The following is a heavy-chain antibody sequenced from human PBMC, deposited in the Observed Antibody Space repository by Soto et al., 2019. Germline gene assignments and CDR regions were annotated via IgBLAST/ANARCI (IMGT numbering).Heavy chain of an antibody. D-gene: IGHD5-18*01. CDR1: GLTFSSYA. CDR2: ISGSGGST. CDR3: AKGIQLWSQSFDY. V-gene: IGHV3-23*01. J-gene: IGHJ4*02. Sequence: GGSLRLSCAASGLTFSSYAMSWVRQAPGKGLEWVSAISGSGGSTYYADSVKGRFTISRDNSKNTLYLQMNSLRAEDTAVYYCAKGIQLWSQSFDYWGQGTLVTVSS.